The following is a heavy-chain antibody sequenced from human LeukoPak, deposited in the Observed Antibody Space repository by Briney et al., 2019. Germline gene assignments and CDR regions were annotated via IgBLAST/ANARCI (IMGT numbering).Heavy chain of an antibody. CDR2: IRGSGGST. Sequence: HTGGSLRLSCAASGFTFSSYPMSWVRQAPGKGLEWVSAIRGSGGSTYYADSVKGRFTISRDNSKNTLYLQMNSLRAEDTAVYYCANAENPIDYKLPAYYYGMDVWGQGTTVTVSS. V-gene: IGHV3-23*01. CDR3: ANAENPIDYKLPAYYYGMDV. D-gene: IGHD4-11*01. J-gene: IGHJ6*02. CDR1: GFTFSSYP.